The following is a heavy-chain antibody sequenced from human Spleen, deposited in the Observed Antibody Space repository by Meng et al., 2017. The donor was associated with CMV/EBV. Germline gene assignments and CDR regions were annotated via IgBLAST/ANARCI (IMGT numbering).Heavy chain of an antibody. CDR2: IIPGLAKA. CDR3: ARVFQFKAQVDYSYAMDV. J-gene: IGHJ6*02. D-gene: IGHD2-15*01. Sequence: SVKVSCKASGDTFGINAITWVRQAPGQGLEWLGSIIPGLAKAKYAQKFQDRVTITADKSTNIAYMEMRGLRSDDPAVYYCARVFQFKAQVDYSYAMDVWGPGATVTVSS. V-gene: IGHV1-69*04. CDR1: GDTFGINA.